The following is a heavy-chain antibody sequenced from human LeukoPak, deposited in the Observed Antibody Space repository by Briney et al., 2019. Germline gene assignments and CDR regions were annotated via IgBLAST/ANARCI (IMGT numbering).Heavy chain of an antibody. Sequence: PGRSLRLSCADSGFTFSSYAMHWVRQAPGKGLEWVTALSNDGSNKYYADSVKGRFTISRDNSKNTLYLQMDSLRAEDTAVYYCASSTMIRGAMHSWGQGTLVTVSS. J-gene: IGHJ4*02. CDR2: LSNDGSNK. D-gene: IGHD3-10*01. CDR3: ASSTMIRGAMHS. V-gene: IGHV3-30-3*01. CDR1: GFTFSSYA.